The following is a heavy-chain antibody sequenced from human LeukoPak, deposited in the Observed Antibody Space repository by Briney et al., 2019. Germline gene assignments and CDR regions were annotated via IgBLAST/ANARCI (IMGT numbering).Heavy chain of an antibody. CDR1: GFTFNIHA. D-gene: IGHD5-12*01. CDR2: ISGSGGRT. V-gene: IGHV3-23*01. J-gene: IGHJ4*02. Sequence: GGSLRLSCAASGFTFNIHAMNWVRQAPGKGLEWISGISGSGGRTYYADSVKGRFTISRDNSKNTMYMQMNSLRAEDTALYYCAKERVYSGNVIDYWGQGTLVTVSS. CDR3: AKERVYSGNVIDY.